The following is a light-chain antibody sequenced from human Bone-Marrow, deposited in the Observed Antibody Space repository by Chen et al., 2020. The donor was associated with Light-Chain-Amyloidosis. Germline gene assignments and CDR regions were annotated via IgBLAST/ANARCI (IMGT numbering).Light chain of an antibody. CDR1: TIGSTS. J-gene: IGLJ3*02. V-gene: IGLV3-21*02. CDR2: ADR. Sequence: SYVLTQPSSVSVAPGQTATIACGGNTIGSTSVHWYQQTPGQAPLLVVYADRDRPSGIPERLSGSNSGNTATLTISRVEAGDEADYYCQVWDRSSDRPVFGGGTKLTVL. CDR3: QVWDRSSDRPV.